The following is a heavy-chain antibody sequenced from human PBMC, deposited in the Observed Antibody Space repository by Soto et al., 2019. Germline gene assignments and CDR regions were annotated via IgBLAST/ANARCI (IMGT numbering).Heavy chain of an antibody. CDR1: GYTFTNYA. D-gene: IGHD6-13*01. V-gene: IGHV1-3*04. CDR2: INIGNGNT. Sequence: QVQLVQSGAEVKKPGASVKVSCKASGYTFTNYAIHWVRQAPGQRLECMGWINIGNGNTKYSQEFQGRVAITRDTTATRAYLELSSLRSEDTAVYYCARVKGIATVGSLDYWGQGTLVTVSS. J-gene: IGHJ4*02. CDR3: ARVKGIATVGSLDY.